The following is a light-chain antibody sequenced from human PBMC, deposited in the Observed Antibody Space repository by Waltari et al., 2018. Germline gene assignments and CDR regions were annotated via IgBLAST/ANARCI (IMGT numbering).Light chain of an antibody. CDR1: QGIGNS. CDR2: AAS. Sequence: EIQMTQSPSSLSASFGDRVTLTCRASQGIGNSLAWYQQKPGKAPKLLLYAASRLESGVPSRFSGSGSGTDYTLTIIGLQSEDFATYYCQQYYSKPLTFGGGTKVEIK. J-gene: IGKJ4*01. CDR3: QQYYSKPLT. V-gene: IGKV1-NL1*01.